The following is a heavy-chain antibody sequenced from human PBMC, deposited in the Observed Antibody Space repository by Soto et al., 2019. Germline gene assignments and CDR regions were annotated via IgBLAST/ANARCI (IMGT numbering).Heavy chain of an antibody. J-gene: IGHJ5*02. D-gene: IGHD2-15*01. Sequence: EVQLLESGGGLVQPGGSLRLSCAASGFTFSSYAMSWVRQAPGNGLEWVSAISGSGGSTYYADSVKGRFTISRDNSKNTLHLQMNSVRAEDTAVYYRAKGVIVVVVAATPNSFDPWGQGTLVTVSS. V-gene: IGHV3-23*01. CDR2: ISGSGGST. CDR1: GFTFSSYA. CDR3: AKGVIVVVVAATPNSFDP.